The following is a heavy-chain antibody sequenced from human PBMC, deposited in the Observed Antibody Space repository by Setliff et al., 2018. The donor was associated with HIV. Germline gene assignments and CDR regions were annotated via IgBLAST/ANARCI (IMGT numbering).Heavy chain of an antibody. D-gene: IGHD6-6*01. CDR1: GASISSHNYY. CDR2: IRSSGDT. Sequence: SETLSLTCTVSGASISSHNYYWGWIRQSPGKGLEWIASIRSSGDTYYNPSLQSRVIISVDTSNNQISLKLSSVTAADTAVYYCARGGRSLAAQTWFDPWGQGTLVTVSS. V-gene: IGHV4-39*01. CDR3: ARGGRSLAAQTWFDP. J-gene: IGHJ5*02.